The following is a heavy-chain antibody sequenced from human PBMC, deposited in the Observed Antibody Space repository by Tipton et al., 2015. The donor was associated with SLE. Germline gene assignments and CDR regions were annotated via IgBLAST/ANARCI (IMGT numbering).Heavy chain of an antibody. V-gene: IGHV4-61*02. J-gene: IGHJ3*01. Sequence: TLSLTCTVSGGSISSGSYYWNWIRQPAGKGLEWIGRIYTSGRTNYNPSLKSRVSISVDTSKNHFSLNLNSVTAADTAIYYCAREKENTGWFWLNAFDVWGRGTLVTVST. CDR3: AREKENTGWFWLNAFDV. D-gene: IGHD6-19*01. CDR1: GGSISSGSYY. CDR2: IYTSGRT.